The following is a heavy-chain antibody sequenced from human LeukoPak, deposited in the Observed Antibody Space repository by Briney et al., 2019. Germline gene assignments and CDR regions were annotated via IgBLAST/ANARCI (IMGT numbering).Heavy chain of an antibody. Sequence: GGSLRLSCAASGFTFDDYAMHWVRQAPGKGLEWVSGISWNSGSIGYADSVKGRFTISRDNAKNSLYLQMNSLRAEDTALYYCAKDISSSWYKATDRYFDYWGQGTLVTVSS. D-gene: IGHD6-13*01. CDR1: GFTFDDYA. J-gene: IGHJ4*02. V-gene: IGHV3-9*01. CDR3: AKDISSSWYKATDRYFDY. CDR2: ISWNSGSI.